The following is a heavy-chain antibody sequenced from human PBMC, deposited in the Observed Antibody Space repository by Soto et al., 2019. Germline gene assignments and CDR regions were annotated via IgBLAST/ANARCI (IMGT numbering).Heavy chain of an antibody. Sequence: HGESLKISCKGSGYSFTSYWIDWVRQMPGKGLEWMGIIYPGDSDTRYSPSFQGQVTISADKSISTAYLQWSSLKASDTAMYYCARRMSYYGPEYGMDVWGQGTTVTVSS. J-gene: IGHJ6*02. CDR1: GYSFTSYW. D-gene: IGHD3-10*01. V-gene: IGHV5-51*01. CDR2: IYPGDSDT. CDR3: ARRMSYYGPEYGMDV.